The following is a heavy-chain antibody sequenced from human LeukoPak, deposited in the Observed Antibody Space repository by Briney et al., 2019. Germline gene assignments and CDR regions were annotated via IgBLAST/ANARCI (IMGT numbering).Heavy chain of an antibody. CDR2: ISYDGSNK. CDR1: GFTFSNYG. CDR3: AKARLRYCSSTSCYWPVDY. V-gene: IGHV3-30*18. Sequence: PGGYLRLSCAASGFTFSNYGMHWVRQAPGKGLEWVAVISYDGSNKYYADSVKGRFTISRDNSKNTLYLQMNSLRAEDTAVYYCAKARLRYCSSTSCYWPVDYWGQGTLVTVSS. J-gene: IGHJ4*02. D-gene: IGHD2-2*01.